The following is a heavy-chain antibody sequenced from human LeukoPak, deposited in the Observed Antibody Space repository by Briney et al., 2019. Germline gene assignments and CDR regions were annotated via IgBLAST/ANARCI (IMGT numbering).Heavy chain of an antibody. V-gene: IGHV3-30*02. CDR3: AKGDPQFGYYYMDV. J-gene: IGHJ6*03. CDR2: IRYDGSNK. CDR1: GFTFSSYG. D-gene: IGHD3-10*01. Sequence: GGSLRLSCAASGFTFSSYGMHWVRQAPGKGLEWVAFIRYDGSNKYYADSVKGRFTISRDNSKNTLYLQMNSLRAEDTAVYYCAKGDPQFGYYYMDVWGKGTTVTVSS.